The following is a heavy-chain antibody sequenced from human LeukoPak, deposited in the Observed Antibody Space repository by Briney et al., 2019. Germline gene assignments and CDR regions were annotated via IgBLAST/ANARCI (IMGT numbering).Heavy chain of an antibody. V-gene: IGHV4-39*01. CDR2: IYYSGST. CDR3: ARQGHQGYFDY. D-gene: IGHD2-2*01. J-gene: IGHJ4*02. CDR1: GGSISSSSYY. Sequence: SETLSLTCTVSGGSISSSSYYWGWIRQPPGKGLEWIGSIYYSGSTYYNPSLKSRVTISVDTSKNQFSLKLSSVTAADTAVYYCARQGHQGYFDYWGQGTLVTVSS.